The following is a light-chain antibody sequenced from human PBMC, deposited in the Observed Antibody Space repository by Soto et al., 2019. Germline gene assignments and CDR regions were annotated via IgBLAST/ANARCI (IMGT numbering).Light chain of an antibody. J-gene: IGKJ1*01. Sequence: DIQMTQSPSTLSASVGDRVTITCRASQSISSWLSWYQQKPGKAPKLLIYKASSLESGVPSRFSGSGSGTELTLTISSLQTYDFATYYCQQYNSFTWTFGQGTKVEIK. CDR2: KAS. CDR1: QSISSW. CDR3: QQYNSFTWT. V-gene: IGKV1-5*03.